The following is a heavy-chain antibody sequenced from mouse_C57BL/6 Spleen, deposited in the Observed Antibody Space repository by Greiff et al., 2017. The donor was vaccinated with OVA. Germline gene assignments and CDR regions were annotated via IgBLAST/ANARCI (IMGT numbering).Heavy chain of an antibody. J-gene: IGHJ2*01. CDR1: GYTFTDYY. CDR3: AGDGYYLGY. V-gene: IGHV1-26*01. D-gene: IGHD2-3*01. Sequence: VQLQQSGPELVKPGASVKISCKASGYTFTDYYMNWVKQSHGKSLEWIGDINPNNGGTSYNQKFKGKATLTVDKSSSTAYMELRSLTSEDSAVYYCAGDGYYLGYWGQGTTLTVSS. CDR2: INPNNGGT.